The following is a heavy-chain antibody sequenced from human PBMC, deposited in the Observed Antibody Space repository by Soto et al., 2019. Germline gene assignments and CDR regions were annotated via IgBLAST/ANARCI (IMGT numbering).Heavy chain of an antibody. CDR1: VVSISSSIYY. J-gene: IGHJ5*02. V-gene: IGHV4-39*01. Sequence: TLSLPXSVAVVSISSSIYYFVFIRHPPGKGLEWIGSIYYSGSTYYNPSLKSRVTISVDTSKNQFYLKLSYVTAEDTAVYYCARKYYDFWSGYHKTRWFEHWGKRTLV. D-gene: IGHD3-3*01. CDR2: IYYSGST. CDR3: ARKYYDFWSGYHKTRWFEH.